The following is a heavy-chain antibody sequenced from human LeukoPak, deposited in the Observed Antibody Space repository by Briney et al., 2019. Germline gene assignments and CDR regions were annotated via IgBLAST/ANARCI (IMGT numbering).Heavy chain of an antibody. CDR2: INHSGST. J-gene: IGHJ3*02. D-gene: IGHD3-22*01. CDR1: GFTFSSYW. CDR3: ATKDSSNYHYGALDI. Sequence: GSLRLSCAASGFTFSSYWMSWVRQTPGKGLEWIGEINHSGSTNYNPSLNSRVTISLDTSKNQFSLKVKSVTAADTAVYYCATKDSSNYHYGALDIWGQGTRVTVSS. V-gene: IGHV4-34*08.